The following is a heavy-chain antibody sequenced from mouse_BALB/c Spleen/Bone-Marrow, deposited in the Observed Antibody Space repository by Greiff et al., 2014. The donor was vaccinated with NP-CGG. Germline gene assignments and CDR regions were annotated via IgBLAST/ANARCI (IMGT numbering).Heavy chain of an antibody. CDR2: IDPENGNT. J-gene: IGHJ4*01. CDR1: GFNIKDYY. V-gene: IGHV14-1*02. CDR3: ARGDGYAMDY. Sequence: VHVKQSGAEIVRPGALVKLSCKASGFNIKDYYMQWVKQRPEQVLEWIGWIDPENGNTIYDPKFQGKASITADTSSNTAYLQRSSLTSEDTAVYYCARGDGYAMDYWGQGTSVTVSS.